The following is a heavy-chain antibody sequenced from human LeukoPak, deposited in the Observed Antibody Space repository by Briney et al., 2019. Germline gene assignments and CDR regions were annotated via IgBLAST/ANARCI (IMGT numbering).Heavy chain of an antibody. CDR2: INHSGST. J-gene: IGHJ6*04. CDR3: ARGGDIVVAPYYYYGMDV. V-gene: IGHV4-34*01. CDR1: GGSFSGYY. Sequence: PSETLSLTCAVYGGSFSGYYWSWIRPPPGRGREWIGEINHSGSTNYNPSLKSRVTISVDTSKNQFSLKLSSVTAADTAVYYCARGGDIVVAPYYYYGMDVWGKGTTVTVSS. D-gene: IGHD2-15*01.